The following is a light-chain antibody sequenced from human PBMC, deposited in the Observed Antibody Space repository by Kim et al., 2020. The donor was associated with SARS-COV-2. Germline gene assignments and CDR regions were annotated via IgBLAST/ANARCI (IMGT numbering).Light chain of an antibody. V-gene: IGKV1-39*01. CDR2: AAS. CDR1: QSISSY. J-gene: IGKJ1*01. CDR3: QQSYSTPPT. Sequence: ASVGDRVTITCRASQSISSYLNWYQQKPGKAPKRLIYAASSLQSGVPSRVSGSGAGTDFTLTISSLQPEDFATYYCQQSYSTPPTFGQGAKVDIK.